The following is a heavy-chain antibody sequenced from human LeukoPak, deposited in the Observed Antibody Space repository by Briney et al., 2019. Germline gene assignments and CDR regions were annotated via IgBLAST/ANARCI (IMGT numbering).Heavy chain of an antibody. V-gene: IGHV3-9*01. CDR2: ISWNSGSI. CDR3: AREQWLGAFDI. CDR1: GFTFDDYA. Sequence: PGRSLRLSCAASGFTFDDYAMHWVRQAPGKGLEWVSGISWNSGSIGYADSVKGRFTISRDNAKNSLYLQMNSLRAEDTALYYCAREQWLGAFDIWGQGTMVTVSS. D-gene: IGHD6-19*01. J-gene: IGHJ3*02.